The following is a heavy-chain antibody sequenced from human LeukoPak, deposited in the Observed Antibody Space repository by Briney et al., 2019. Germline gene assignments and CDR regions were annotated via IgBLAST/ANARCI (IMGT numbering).Heavy chain of an antibody. CDR1: GFTVSSNY. V-gene: IGHV3-66*01. J-gene: IGHJ5*02. Sequence: GGSLRLSCAASGFTVSSNYMSWVRQAPGKGLEWVSVIYSGGSTYYADSVKGRFTISRDNSKNTLYLQMNSLRAEDTAVYYCARDDRLESIAAAVAWCQGTLVTVSS. CDR2: IYSGGST. CDR3: ARDDRLESIAAAVA. D-gene: IGHD6-13*01.